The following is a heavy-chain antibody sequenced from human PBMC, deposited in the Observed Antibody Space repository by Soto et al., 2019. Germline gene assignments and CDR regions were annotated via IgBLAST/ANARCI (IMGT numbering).Heavy chain of an antibody. J-gene: IGHJ6*02. V-gene: IGHV5-51*01. CDR3: ARHTFCSGGSCYSSFYYGMDV. Sequence: PGESLKISCKGSGYNFSSYWLAWVRQMPGKGLEWMGIIYPDDSDIRYSPSFQGQVSISADKSINTAYLQWNSLKASDSAMYFCARHTFCSGGSCYSSFYYGMDVWGQGTTVTVSS. D-gene: IGHD2-15*01. CDR2: IYPDDSDI. CDR1: GYNFSSYW.